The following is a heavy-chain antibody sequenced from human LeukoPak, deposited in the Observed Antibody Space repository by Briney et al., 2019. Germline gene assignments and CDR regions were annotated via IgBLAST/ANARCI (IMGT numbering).Heavy chain of an antibody. Sequence: GGSLRLSCAASGFTFSSYSMNWVRQAPGKGLEWVSYISSSGSTIYYADSVKGRFTISRDNAKNSLYLQMNSLRAEDTAVYYCARDSSNLWEQRPYGMDVWGQGTTVTVSS. D-gene: IGHD1-26*01. CDR2: ISSSGSTI. CDR3: ARDSSNLWEQRPYGMDV. J-gene: IGHJ6*02. CDR1: GFTFSSYS. V-gene: IGHV3-48*04.